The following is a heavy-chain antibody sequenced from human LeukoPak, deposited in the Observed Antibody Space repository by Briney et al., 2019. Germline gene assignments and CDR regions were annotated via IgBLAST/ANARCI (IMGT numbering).Heavy chain of an antibody. D-gene: IGHD3-16*01. CDR3: ARGRGSDY. Sequence: GGSLRLSCAASGFTFSSYSMSWVRQSPREGLEWVANIQQDGSERYYVDSVKGRFTISRDNAKNSLFLQMNSLRAEDTAVYYCARGRGSDYWAQGTLVTVSS. V-gene: IGHV3-7*05. J-gene: IGHJ4*02. CDR2: IQQDGSER. CDR1: GFTFSSYS.